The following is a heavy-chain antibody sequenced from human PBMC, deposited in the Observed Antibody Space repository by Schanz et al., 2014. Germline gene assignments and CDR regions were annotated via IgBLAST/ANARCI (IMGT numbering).Heavy chain of an antibody. V-gene: IGHV3-48*01. CDR3: AKVAPAATYLDS. CDR1: GFSFRKSA. CDR2: ISGSSSTK. Sequence: EVHLLESGGGLVQPGGSLRLSCAASGFSFRKSAMSWVRQAPGKGLEWVSYISGSSSTKYYADSVKGRFTISRDNGKKSLYLQMNSLSAEDTAVYYCAKVAPAATYLDSWGLGTLVTVSS. D-gene: IGHD2-2*01. J-gene: IGHJ4*02.